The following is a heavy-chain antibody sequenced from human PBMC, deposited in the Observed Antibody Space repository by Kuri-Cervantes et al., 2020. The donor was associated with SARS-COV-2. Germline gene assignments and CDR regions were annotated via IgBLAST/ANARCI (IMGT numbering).Heavy chain of an antibody. J-gene: IGHJ2*01. Sequence: GGSLRLSCKGSGYSFTSYWIGWVRQMPGKGLEWMGIIYPGDSDTRYSPSFQGQVTISADKSISTAYLQWSSLKASDTAMYYCARLKAAAGTFWYFDLWGRGTLVTVSS. D-gene: IGHD6-13*01. CDR1: GYSFTSYW. CDR2: IYPGDSDT. V-gene: IGHV5-51*01. CDR3: ARLKAAAGTFWYFDL.